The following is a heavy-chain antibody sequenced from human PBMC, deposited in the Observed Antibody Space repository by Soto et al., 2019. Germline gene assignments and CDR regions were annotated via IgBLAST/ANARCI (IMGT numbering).Heavy chain of an antibody. CDR3: ARENPYSGGFDY. D-gene: IGHD2-21*01. CDR1: GYTFTSYA. CDR2: INAGNGNT. Sequence: ASVKVYWKASGYTFTSYAMHWVRQAPGQRLEWMGWINAGNGNTKYSQKFQGRVTITRDTSASTAYMELSSLRSEDTAVYYCARENPYSGGFDYWGQGTLVTVSS. J-gene: IGHJ4*02. V-gene: IGHV1-3*01.